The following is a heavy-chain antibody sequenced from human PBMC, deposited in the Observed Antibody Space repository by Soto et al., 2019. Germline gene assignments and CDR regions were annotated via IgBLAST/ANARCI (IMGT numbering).Heavy chain of an antibody. J-gene: IGHJ4*02. D-gene: IGHD5-18*01. CDR3: ARGSAMVISFDY. CDR1: GFTFSSYA. CDR2: ISYDGSNK. V-gene: IGHV3-30-3*01. Sequence: QVQLVESGGGVVQPGRSLRLSCAASGFTFSSYAMHWVRQAPGKGLEWVAVISYDGSNKYYADSVKGRFTISRDNSKNTLYWQMNSLRAEDTAVYYCARGSAMVISFDYWGQGTLVNVSS.